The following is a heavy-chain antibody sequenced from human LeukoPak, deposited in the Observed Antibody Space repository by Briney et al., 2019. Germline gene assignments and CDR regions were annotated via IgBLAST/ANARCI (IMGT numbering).Heavy chain of an antibody. V-gene: IGHV3-30*04. CDR1: GFTFSSYA. D-gene: IGHD3-9*01. J-gene: IGHJ6*02. Sequence: GGSLRLSCAASGFTFSSYAMHWVRQAPGKGLEWVAVISYDGSNKYYADSVKGRFTISRDNSKNTLYLQMNSLRAEDTAVYYCARDNQGYFDWLAPYYYYGMDVWGQGTTVTVSS. CDR2: ISYDGSNK. CDR3: ARDNQGYFDWLAPYYYYGMDV.